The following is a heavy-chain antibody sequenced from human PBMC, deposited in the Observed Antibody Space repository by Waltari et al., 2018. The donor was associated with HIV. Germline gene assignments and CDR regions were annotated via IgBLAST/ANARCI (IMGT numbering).Heavy chain of an antibody. CDR3: VRGGGDPAVRRTAGYQYYGMDV. CDR1: GFTVNRKY. V-gene: IGHV3-53*01. CDR2: IISGSTK. D-gene: IGHD3-10*01. Sequence: EVQVVESGGGLIQTGGSLRLSCAVSGFTVNRKYMSWVRQAPGKGLEWVSVIISGSTKYYADSVKGRFIISTDSSKNTLYLQMNSLRVEDTAVYYCVRGGGDPAVRRTAGYQYYGMDVWGQGTTVTVSS. J-gene: IGHJ6*02.